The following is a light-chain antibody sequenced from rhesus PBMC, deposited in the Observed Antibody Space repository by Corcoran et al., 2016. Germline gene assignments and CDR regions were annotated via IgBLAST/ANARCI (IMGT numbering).Light chain of an antibody. Sequence: DIQMTQSPSSLSASVGDRVTITCQASQDISKWLAWYQQKPGKAPKLLIYSASSLQSGVPSRFSGSGSGTEFTLTITSLQPEDFATYYCQQHYNNPRTFGPGTKVEIK. V-gene: IGKV1-18*01. J-gene: IGKJ1*01. CDR1: QDISKW. CDR2: SAS. CDR3: QQHYNNPRT.